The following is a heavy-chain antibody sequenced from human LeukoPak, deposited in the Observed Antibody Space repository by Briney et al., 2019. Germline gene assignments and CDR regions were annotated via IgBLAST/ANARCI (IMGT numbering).Heavy chain of an antibody. D-gene: IGHD6-19*01. V-gene: IGHV1-8*03. J-gene: IGHJ4*02. CDR3: ARVAGSIDY. Sequence: EASVTVSCKASGYTFTSYDINWVRQATGQGLEWMGWMNPNSGNTGYAQKFQGRVTITRSTSISTAYMELSSLRPEDTAVYYCARVAGSIDYWGQGTLVTVSS. CDR1: GYTFTSYD. CDR2: MNPNSGNT.